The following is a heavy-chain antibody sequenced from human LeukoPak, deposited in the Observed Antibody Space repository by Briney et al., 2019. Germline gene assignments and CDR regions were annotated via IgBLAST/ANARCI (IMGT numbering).Heavy chain of an antibody. Sequence: PGGSLRLSCAASGLTFSSYWMGWVGQAPGKGLEWVANIKQDGSEKYYVDSVKGRFTISRDNAKNSLYLQMNSLRAEDTAVYYCARAPYCIGGSCRFDYWGQGTLVTVSS. V-gene: IGHV3-7*03. J-gene: IGHJ4*02. CDR3: ARAPYCIGGSCRFDY. CDR1: GLTFSSYW. CDR2: IKQDGSEK. D-gene: IGHD2-15*01.